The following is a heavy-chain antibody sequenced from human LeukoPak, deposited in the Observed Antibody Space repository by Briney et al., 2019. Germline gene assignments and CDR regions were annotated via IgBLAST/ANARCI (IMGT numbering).Heavy chain of an antibody. J-gene: IGHJ5*02. CDR2: IYYSGST. D-gene: IGHD1-26*01. CDR3: ARPSGSYSRWFDP. V-gene: IGHV4-39*01. CDR1: GGSISSSSYY. Sequence: SETLSLTCTVSGGSISSSSYYWGWIRQPPGKGLEWIGSIYYSGSTYYNPSLKSRVTISVDTSKNQFSLKLNSVTAADTAVYYCARPSGSYSRWFDPWGQGTLVTVSS.